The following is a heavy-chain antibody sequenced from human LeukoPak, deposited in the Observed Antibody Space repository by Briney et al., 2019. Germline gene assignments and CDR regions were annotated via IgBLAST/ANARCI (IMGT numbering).Heavy chain of an antibody. Sequence: SETLSLTCTVSGDSISSSSYYWGWIRQPPGKGLEWIGTIYYSGSTYYNPSLKSRVSISVDTSNNQFSLRLSSVTAADTAVYSCARQSHFFDWLSYFDYSRQGTLVTVPS. D-gene: IGHD3-9*01. CDR3: ARQSHFFDWLSYFDY. J-gene: IGHJ4*02. CDR2: IYYSGST. V-gene: IGHV4-39*01. CDR1: GDSISSSSYY.